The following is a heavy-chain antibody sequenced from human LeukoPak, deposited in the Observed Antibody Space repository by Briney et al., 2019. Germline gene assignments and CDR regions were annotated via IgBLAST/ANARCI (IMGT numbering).Heavy chain of an antibody. Sequence: GASVKVSCTASNYIFTSYGINWVRQAPGQGLEWMAWINAYNGDTNYAQKFQGRVTLTTDTSTSTAYMELRSLRSDDTAIYYCARDGSGVWSDYWGQGTLVTVSS. CDR1: NYIFTSYG. J-gene: IGHJ4*02. CDR2: INAYNGDT. CDR3: ARDGSGVWSDY. V-gene: IGHV1-18*01. D-gene: IGHD3-10*01.